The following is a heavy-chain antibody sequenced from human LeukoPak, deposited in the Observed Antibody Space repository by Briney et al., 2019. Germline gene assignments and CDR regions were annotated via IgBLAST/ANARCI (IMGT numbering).Heavy chain of an antibody. V-gene: IGHV4-59*10. Sequence: SETLSLTCAVYGGSFSDYYWSWIRQPAGKGLEWIGRIYTSGSTNYNPSLKSRVTMSVDTSKNQFSLKLSSVTAADTAVYYCARHQGGSSWLDIPDAFDIWGQGTMVTVSS. CDR2: IYTSGST. J-gene: IGHJ3*02. CDR1: GGSFSDYY. D-gene: IGHD6-13*01. CDR3: ARHQGGSSWLDIPDAFDI.